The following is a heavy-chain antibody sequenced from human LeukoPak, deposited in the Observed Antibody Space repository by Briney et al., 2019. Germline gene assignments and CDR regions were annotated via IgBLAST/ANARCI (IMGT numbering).Heavy chain of an antibody. V-gene: IGHV7-4-1*02. CDR1: GYTFTSYG. Sequence: ASVKVSCKASGYTFTSYGISWVRQAPGQGLEWMGWINTNTGNPTYAQGFTGRFVFSLDTSVSTAYLQISSLKAEDTAVYYCARSRNWNDGDYYYGMDVWGQGTTVTVSS. D-gene: IGHD1-20*01. CDR3: ARSRNWNDGDYYYGMDV. CDR2: INTNTGNP. J-gene: IGHJ6*02.